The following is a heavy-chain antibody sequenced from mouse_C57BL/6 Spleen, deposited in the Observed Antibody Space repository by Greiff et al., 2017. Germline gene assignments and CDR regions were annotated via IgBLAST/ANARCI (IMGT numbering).Heavy chain of an antibody. CDR1: GYTFTSYW. CDR2: IHPNSGST. J-gene: IGHJ2*01. V-gene: IGHV1-64*01. CDR3: ARGRVYYDYERYFGD. Sequence: QVQLQQPGAELVKPGASVKLSCKASGYTFTSYWMHWVKQRPGQGLEWIGMIHPNSGSTNYNEKLKSKATLTVDKASSPAYMQLSSLTSEDSEVYYCARGRVYYDYERYFGDWGHGTTLTVSS. D-gene: IGHD2-4*01.